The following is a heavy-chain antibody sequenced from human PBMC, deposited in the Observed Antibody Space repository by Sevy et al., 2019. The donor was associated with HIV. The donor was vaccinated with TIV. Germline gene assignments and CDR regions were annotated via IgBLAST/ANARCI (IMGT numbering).Heavy chain of an antibody. CDR3: TTVKGSSSWFEPSYYYYMEL. CDR1: GFPFNYAW. CDR2: IKRKTEGGTT. Sequence: GGSLRLSCAASGFPFNYAWMSWVRQAPGKGLEWVGRIKRKTEGGTTHYAAPVKGRFTMSRDDSKNILYLQMNSLKIEDTAVYYCTTVKGSSSWFEPSYYYYMELWGKGTTVTVSS. D-gene: IGHD6-13*01. J-gene: IGHJ6*03. V-gene: IGHV3-15*01.